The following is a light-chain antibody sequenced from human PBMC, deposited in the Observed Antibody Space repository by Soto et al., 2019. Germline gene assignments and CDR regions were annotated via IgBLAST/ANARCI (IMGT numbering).Light chain of an antibody. Sequence: DSLMTQSTNTLAVSLRERATINCKPSQRVLYSSSDKNYLAWYQQKPGQPPKLLIYWASTRESGVPDRFSGSGSGTDFTLTISSLQAEDVAVYYCQLYSCPLWTFGQGTMVDFK. J-gene: IGKJ1*01. V-gene: IGKV4-1*01. CDR1: QRVLYSSSDKNY. CDR2: WAS. CDR3: QLYSCPLWT.